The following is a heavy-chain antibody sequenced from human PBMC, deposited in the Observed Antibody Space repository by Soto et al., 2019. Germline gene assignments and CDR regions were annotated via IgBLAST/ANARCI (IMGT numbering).Heavy chain of an antibody. J-gene: IGHJ5*02. CDR3: ARENRDDNSGWYSSSDWFDP. CDR2: IIPMFGTG. V-gene: IGHV1-69*13. Sequence: ASVKVSCKASGDTSDSFSISWVRQAPGQGLEWMGGIIPMFGTGNYAQKFQGRLTITADESTGTSYMDLKSLRSEDTAVYFCARENRDDNSGWYSSSDWFDPWGQGTLVTVSS. D-gene: IGHD6-19*01. CDR1: GDTSDSFS.